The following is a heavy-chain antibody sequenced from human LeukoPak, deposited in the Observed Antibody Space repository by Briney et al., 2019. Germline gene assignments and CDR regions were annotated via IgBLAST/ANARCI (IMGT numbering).Heavy chain of an antibody. V-gene: IGHV3-66*01. CDR3: AKDSISRYYYDSSGYSDY. J-gene: IGHJ4*02. D-gene: IGHD3-22*01. Sequence: GGSLRLSCAASGFTVSSNYMSWVRQAPGKGLEWVSVIYSGGSTYYADSVKGRFTISRDNSKNTLYLQMDSLRAEDTAVYYCAKDSISRYYYDSSGYSDYWGQGNLVTVSS. CDR2: IYSGGST. CDR1: GFTVSSNY.